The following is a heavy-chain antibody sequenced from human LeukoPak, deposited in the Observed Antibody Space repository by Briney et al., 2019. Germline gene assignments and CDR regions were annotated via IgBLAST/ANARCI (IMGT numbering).Heavy chain of an antibody. CDR2: IGADSGDT. Sequence: ASVKVSCKAFGYTFTRYGISWVRQAPGQGLEWMGWIGADSGDTNYAQQLQDRVTMTTDTSTRTAYMELRTLRSDDTALYYCASNTGSDGSGYAYWGQGTLVTVSS. D-gene: IGHD3-22*01. CDR3: ASNTGSDGSGYAY. CDR1: GYTFTRYG. V-gene: IGHV1-18*01. J-gene: IGHJ4*02.